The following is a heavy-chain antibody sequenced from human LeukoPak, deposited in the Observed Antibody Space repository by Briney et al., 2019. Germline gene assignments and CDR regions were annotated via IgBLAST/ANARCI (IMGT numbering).Heavy chain of an antibody. D-gene: IGHD4-11*01. V-gene: IGHV1-8*03. J-gene: IGHJ4*02. CDR2: VNPNSGDT. Sequence: ASVKVSCKASGYSFTTYDIHWVRQAPGRGPEWMGWVNPNSGDTGSPQNFQGRVTITRNSSINTAYMELSSLTSEDTAVYYCAKSHDYSNYIFEFWGQGTLVIVSS. CDR3: AKSHDYSNYIFEF. CDR1: GYSFTTYD.